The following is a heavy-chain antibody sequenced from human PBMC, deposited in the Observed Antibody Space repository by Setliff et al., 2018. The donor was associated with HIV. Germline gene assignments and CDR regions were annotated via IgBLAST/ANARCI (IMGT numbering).Heavy chain of an antibody. CDR3: ARMESTRPPRGLDY. Sequence: SETLSLTCTVSGGSISTSSYYWGWIRQPTGKGLEWIGAVFYSGTTQYNPSFKSRVTISIDTSKNQFSLKMISVTAAGTAVYYCARMESTRPPRGLDYWGRGTLVTVSS. D-gene: IGHD6-6*01. CDR2: VFYSGTT. V-gene: IGHV4-39*01. CDR1: GGSISTSSYY. J-gene: IGHJ4*02.